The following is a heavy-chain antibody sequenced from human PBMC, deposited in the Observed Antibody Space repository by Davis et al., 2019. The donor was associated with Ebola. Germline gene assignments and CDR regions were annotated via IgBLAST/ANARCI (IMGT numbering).Heavy chain of an antibody. CDR1: GFTFSNYA. D-gene: IGHD2-15*01. CDR3: ARVVAVVAATRDWFDP. J-gene: IGHJ5*02. CDR2: MSGSGSSGDT. Sequence: GGSLRLSCAASGFTFSNYAMSWVRQGPGKGLEWVSTMSGSGSSGDTRYAGSVKGRFTISRDNAKNSLYLQMNSLRAEDTAVYYCARVVAVVAATRDWFDPWGQGTLVTVSS. V-gene: IGHV3-21*04.